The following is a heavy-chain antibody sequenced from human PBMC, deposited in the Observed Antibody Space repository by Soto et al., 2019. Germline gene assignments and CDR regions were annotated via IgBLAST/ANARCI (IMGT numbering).Heavy chain of an antibody. Sequence: GGSLRLSCTASGFPFGNFLMSWFRQAPGKGMEWVGFIRSQPYGGTAEYAASVRGRFTISRDDSKGIAYLQMNSLQTEDTAVYHCAREAGYQQIIGQQLPDCWGQGIMVTVSS. J-gene: IGHJ4*02. D-gene: IGHD6-13*01. CDR3: AREAGYQQIIGQQLPDC. CDR2: IRSQPYGGTA. V-gene: IGHV3-49*03. CDR1: GFPFGNFL.